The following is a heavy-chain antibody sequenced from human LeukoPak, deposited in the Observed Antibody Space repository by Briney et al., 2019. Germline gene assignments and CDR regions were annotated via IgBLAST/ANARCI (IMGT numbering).Heavy chain of an antibody. CDR1: GYTFTSYY. CDR3: ARHGSYYLDY. D-gene: IGHD1-26*01. V-gene: IGHV5-51*01. CDR2: IYPGDSDT. Sequence: VASVKVSCKASGYTFTSYYMHWVRQMPGKGLEWMGIIYPGDSDTRYSPSFQGQVTISADKSISTAYLQWSSLKASDTAMYYCARHGSYYLDYWGQGTLVTVSS. J-gene: IGHJ4*02.